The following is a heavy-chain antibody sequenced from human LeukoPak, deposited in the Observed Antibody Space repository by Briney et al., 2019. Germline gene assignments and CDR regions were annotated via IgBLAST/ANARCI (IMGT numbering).Heavy chain of an antibody. CDR1: GYSFTSYW. V-gene: IGHV5-51*01. J-gene: IGHJ5*02. CDR2: IYPGDSDS. Sequence: KPGESLKISCKGSGYSFTSYWIGWVRQMPGKGLEWMGIIYPGDSDSRYSPSFQGQVTISADKSISTAYLQWSSLKASDTAMYYCARHSHVMTEVNWFDPWGQGTLVTVSS. CDR3: ARHSHVMTEVNWFDP.